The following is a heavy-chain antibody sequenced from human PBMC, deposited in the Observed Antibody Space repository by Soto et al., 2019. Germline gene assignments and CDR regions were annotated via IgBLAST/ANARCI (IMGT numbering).Heavy chain of an antibody. V-gene: IGHV4-31*03. D-gene: IGHD3-3*01. Sequence: QVQLQESGPGLVKPSQTLSLTCTVSGGSMSSGGYYWSWIRQHPGKGLEWIGYIYYSGSTYYNPSLKSRVTISVDTSKYQFSLKLSSVTAAETAVYYCARVQLEMAAKIGAFDIWGQGTMVTVSS. CDR1: GGSMSSGGYY. J-gene: IGHJ3*02. CDR2: IYYSGST. CDR3: ARVQLEMAAKIGAFDI.